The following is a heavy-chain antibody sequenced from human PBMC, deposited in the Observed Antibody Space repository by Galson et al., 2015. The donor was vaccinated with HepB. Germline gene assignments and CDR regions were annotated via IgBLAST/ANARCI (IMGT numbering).Heavy chain of an antibody. V-gene: IGHV3-30*18. Sequence: SLRLSCAASGFTFRSYGMHWVRQAPGKGLEWVAVISYDGSNKYYADSVKGRFTISRDNSKNTLPLQVNSLRAEDTAVYYCAKDYIVVVPTANGAFDIWGQGTMVTVSS. J-gene: IGHJ3*02. CDR1: GFTFRSYG. CDR3: AKDYIVVVPTANGAFDI. CDR2: ISYDGSNK. D-gene: IGHD2-2*01.